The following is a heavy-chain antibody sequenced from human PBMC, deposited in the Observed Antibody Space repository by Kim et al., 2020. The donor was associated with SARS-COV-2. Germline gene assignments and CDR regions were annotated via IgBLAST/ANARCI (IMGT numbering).Heavy chain of an antibody. Sequence: SETLSLTCTVSGGSITSYYWSWIRQPPGKGLEWIGYIYYSGSTNYNPSLKSRLTISVDTSKNQFSLKLTSVTAADTAVYYCSSHYGSGRLDAFDIWGQGT. CDR3: SSHYGSGRLDAFDI. CDR2: IYYSGST. CDR1: GGSITSYY. J-gene: IGHJ3*02. D-gene: IGHD3-10*01. V-gene: IGHV4-59*13.